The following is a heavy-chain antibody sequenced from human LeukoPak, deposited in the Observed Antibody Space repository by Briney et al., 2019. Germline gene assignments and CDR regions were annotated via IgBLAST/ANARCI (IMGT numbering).Heavy chain of an antibody. CDR1: GFTFSSYA. V-gene: IGHV3-30-3*01. J-gene: IGHJ4*02. D-gene: IGHD1-26*01. Sequence: PGGSLRLSCAASGFTFSSYAMRWVRQAPGKGLEWVAVISYDGSNKYYADSVKGRFTISRDNSKNTLYLQMNSLRAEDTAVYYYARDHAGATDGHYWGQGTLVTVSS. CDR2: ISYDGSNK. CDR3: ARDHAGATDGHY.